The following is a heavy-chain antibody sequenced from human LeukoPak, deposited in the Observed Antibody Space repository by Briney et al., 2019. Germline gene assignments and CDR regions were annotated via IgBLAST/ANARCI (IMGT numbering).Heavy chain of an antibody. V-gene: IGHV3-49*04. CDR2: IRRKANGGTT. CDR3: TSGLYYDSWSDLFDY. CDR1: GFTFGDYA. D-gene: IGHD3-3*01. Sequence: GGSLRLSXTASGFTFGDYAMSWVRQAPGKGPEWVGFIRRKANGGTTEYAASVKGRFTISRDDSKSIAYLQMNSLKTEDTAVYYCTSGLYYDSWSDLFDYWGQGTLVTVSS. J-gene: IGHJ4*02.